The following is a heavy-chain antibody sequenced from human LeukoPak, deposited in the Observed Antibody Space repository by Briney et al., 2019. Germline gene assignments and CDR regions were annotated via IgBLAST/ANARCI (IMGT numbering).Heavy chain of an antibody. CDR3: AKDPNLIGAH. V-gene: IGHV3-23*01. Sequence: PGGSLRLSCEVSGFTLRNYVMSWVRQAPGKVLEWVSGISAGGGTTYYADSVKGRFTISEDDSKETLYLHMKSLRPEDTAVYYCAKDPNLIGAHWGQGTLVTVSS. CDR1: GFTLRNYV. D-gene: IGHD7-27*01. J-gene: IGHJ4*02. CDR2: ISAGGGTT.